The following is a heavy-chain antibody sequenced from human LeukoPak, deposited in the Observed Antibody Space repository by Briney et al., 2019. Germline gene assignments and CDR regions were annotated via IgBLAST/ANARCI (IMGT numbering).Heavy chain of an antibody. D-gene: IGHD6-19*01. Sequence: PETLSLTCTVSDGSLSSYYWSWIRQTPGKGLEWIGYIYYSGSAHYNPSLKSRVTISVDTSKNQFSLKVTSVTATDTAVYYCARVAAPIAVAGTGAFDIWGQGTLVTVSS. CDR2: IYYSGSA. CDR3: ARVAAPIAVAGTGAFDI. CDR1: DGSLSSYY. V-gene: IGHV4-59*01. J-gene: IGHJ3*02.